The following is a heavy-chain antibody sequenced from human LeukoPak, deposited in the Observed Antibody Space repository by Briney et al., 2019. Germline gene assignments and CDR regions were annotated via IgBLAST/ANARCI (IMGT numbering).Heavy chain of an antibody. Sequence: PGGSLRLSCAASGFTVSSNYMSWVRQAPGTGLEWVSVIYSGGSTYYADSVKGRFTLSRDNNKNTLYLQMNSLRAEDTAVYYCASGRYSPHYFDYWGQGTLVTVSS. D-gene: IGHD1-26*01. CDR2: IYSGGST. CDR3: ASGRYSPHYFDY. V-gene: IGHV3-66*01. CDR1: GFTVSSNY. J-gene: IGHJ4*02.